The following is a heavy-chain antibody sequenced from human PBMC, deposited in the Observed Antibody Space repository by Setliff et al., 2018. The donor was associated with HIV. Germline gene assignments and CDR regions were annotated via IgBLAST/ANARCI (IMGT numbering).Heavy chain of an antibody. J-gene: IGHJ5*02. CDR3: AKQTFGSCRLDP. V-gene: IGHV4-61*09. CDR2: IHTTGST. D-gene: IGHD3-16*01. Sequence: SETLSLTCSVSGDSISSGSYYWSWIRLPAGKGLEWIGQIHTTGSTNYNPSLKSRVTISMDTSKNQFSLNLNSVTATDTAVYYCAKQTFGSCRLDPWGQGTLVTVSS. CDR1: GDSISSGSYY.